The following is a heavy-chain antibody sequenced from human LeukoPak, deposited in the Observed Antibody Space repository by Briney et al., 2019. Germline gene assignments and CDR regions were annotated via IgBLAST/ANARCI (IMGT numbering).Heavy chain of an antibody. CDR1: GGSISGYC. CDR3: ARQPLTALTITGSYYYGMDV. V-gene: IGHV4-59*08. Sequence: SETLSLPCTVSGGSISGYCWSWIRQPPGKGLEWIGHIYDTGTTKDNPSLKSRVSISVDTSKNQFSLKLSSVTATDTAVYYCARQPLTALTITGSYYYGMDVWGQGTTVTVSS. CDR2: IYDTGTT. J-gene: IGHJ6*02. D-gene: IGHD5-24*01.